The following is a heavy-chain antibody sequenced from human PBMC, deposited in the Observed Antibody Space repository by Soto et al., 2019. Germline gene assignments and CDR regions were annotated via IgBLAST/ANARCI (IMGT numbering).Heavy chain of an antibody. Sequence: SETLSLTCTVSGGSISSGGYYWSWIRKHPGKGLEWIGYIYYSGSTYYNPSLKSRVTISVDTSKKQFSLKLSSVTAADTAVYYCARALRYSSGWYFDYWGQGTLVTVSS. CDR2: IYYSGST. CDR1: GGSISSGGYY. CDR3: ARALRYSSGWYFDY. D-gene: IGHD6-19*01. J-gene: IGHJ4*02. V-gene: IGHV4-31*03.